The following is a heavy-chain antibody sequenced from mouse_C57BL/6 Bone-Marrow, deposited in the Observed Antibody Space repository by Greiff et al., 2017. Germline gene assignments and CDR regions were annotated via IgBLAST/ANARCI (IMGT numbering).Heavy chain of an antibody. CDR2: IDPSDSET. CDR3: ARELRYSFYYFDY. CDR1: GYTFTSYW. D-gene: IGHD1-1*01. Sequence: QVQLQQPGAELVRPGSSVKLSCKASGYTFTSYWMHWVKQRPIQGLEWIGNIDPSDSETHYNQKFKDKATLTVDKSSSTAYMQLSSLTSEDSAVYDCARELRYSFYYFDYWGQGTTLTVSS. J-gene: IGHJ2*01. V-gene: IGHV1-52*01.